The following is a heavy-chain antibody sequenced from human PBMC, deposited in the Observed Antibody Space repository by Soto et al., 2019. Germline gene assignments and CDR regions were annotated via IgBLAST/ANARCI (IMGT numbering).Heavy chain of an antibody. CDR2: IWYDGSNK. D-gene: IGHD2-2*01. V-gene: IGHV3-33*01. J-gene: IGHJ4*02. CDR3: ARYPPPVVPAAIEYYFDY. CDR1: GFTFSSYG. Sequence: GGSLRLSCAASGFTFSSYGMHWVRQAPGKGLEWVAVIWYDGSNKYYADSVKGRFTISRDNSKNTLYLQMNSLRAEDTAVYYCARYPPPVVPAAIEYYFDYWGQGTLVTVSS.